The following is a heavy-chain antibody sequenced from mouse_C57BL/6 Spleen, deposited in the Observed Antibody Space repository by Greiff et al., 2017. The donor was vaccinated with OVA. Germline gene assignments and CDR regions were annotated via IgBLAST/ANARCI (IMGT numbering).Heavy chain of an antibody. J-gene: IGHJ4*01. Sequence: VQLQQSGPELVKPGASVKISCTASGYSFTDYNMNWVKQSNGKSLEWIGVINPNYGTTSYNQKFKGKATLTVDQSSSTAYMQINSLTSEDSAVYDCARDGYYGNYGYAMDYWGQGTSVTVSS. V-gene: IGHV1-39*01. CDR1: GYSFTDYN. CDR2: INPNYGTT. D-gene: IGHD2-1*01. CDR3: ARDGYYGNYGYAMDY.